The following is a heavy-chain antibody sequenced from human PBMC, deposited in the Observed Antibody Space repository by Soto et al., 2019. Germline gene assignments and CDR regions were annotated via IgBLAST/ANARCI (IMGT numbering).Heavy chain of an antibody. V-gene: IGHV4-59*08. CDR2: MYNSGST. D-gene: IGHD3-10*01. CDR1: GGSMSSYY. Sequence: PSQTLSLTCTVSGGSMSSYYWTWIRQPPGKGLEWIGFMYNSGSTHYNPSLKSRITISLDTSKNQFSLNLRSVTAADTAVYYCASMGYHYGSGSYPLDYCGQGTLVTLSS. J-gene: IGHJ4*02. CDR3: ASMGYHYGSGSYPLDY.